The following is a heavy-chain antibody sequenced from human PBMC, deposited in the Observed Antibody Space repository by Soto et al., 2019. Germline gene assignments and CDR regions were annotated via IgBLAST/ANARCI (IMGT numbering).Heavy chain of an antibody. V-gene: IGHV1-46*01. CDR3: AADRGYYYDSSGYPNFDY. D-gene: IGHD3-22*01. J-gene: IGHJ4*01. Sequence: GASVKVSCKASGYTFTAYYIHWVRQAPGQGLEWMGIINPSGGSTRYAQKFQGRVTMTRDTSTSTAYMELSSLRSEDTAVYYCAADRGYYYDSSGYPNFDYWGHGTLVTVSS. CDR1: GYTFTAYY. CDR2: INPSGGST.